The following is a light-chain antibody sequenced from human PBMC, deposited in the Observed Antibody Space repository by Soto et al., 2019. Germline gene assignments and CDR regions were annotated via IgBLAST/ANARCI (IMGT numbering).Light chain of an antibody. Sequence: ETVLTQSPATLSLSPGERATLSCRASQSISSYLAWYQQKPGQAPRLLIYDASNRATGIPARFSGSGSGTDFTLTISSLEPEDFAVYYCQQPFAWPSFGPGTKVDIK. J-gene: IGKJ3*01. V-gene: IGKV3-11*01. CDR1: QSISSY. CDR2: DAS. CDR3: QQPFAWPS.